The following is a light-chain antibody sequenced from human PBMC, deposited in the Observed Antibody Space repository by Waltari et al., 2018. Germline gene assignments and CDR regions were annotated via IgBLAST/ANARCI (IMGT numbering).Light chain of an antibody. Sequence: QSALTQPASVSGSPGPSSTLSCTGTSRDVGGYNYASWYQQHPGKAPKLMICEVSNRPSGVSNSFSGSKSGNTASLTISGLQAEDEADYYCSSYTSSSTLVVFGGGTKLTVL. CDR1: SRDVGGYNY. CDR2: EVS. CDR3: SSYTSSSTLVV. J-gene: IGLJ2*01. V-gene: IGLV2-14*01.